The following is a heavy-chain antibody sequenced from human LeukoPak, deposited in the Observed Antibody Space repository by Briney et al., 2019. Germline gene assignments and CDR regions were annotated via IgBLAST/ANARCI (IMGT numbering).Heavy chain of an antibody. CDR2: IYYSGST. Sequence: PSETLSLTCTVSSGSISSYYWSWIRQPPGKGLEWIGYIYYSGSTNYNPSLKSRVTISVDTSKNQFSLKLSSVTAADTAVYYCARGEDSGYSTIGWFDPWGQGTLVTVSS. CDR3: ARGEDSGYSTIGWFDP. V-gene: IGHV4-59*12. D-gene: IGHD5-12*01. J-gene: IGHJ5*02. CDR1: SGSISSYY.